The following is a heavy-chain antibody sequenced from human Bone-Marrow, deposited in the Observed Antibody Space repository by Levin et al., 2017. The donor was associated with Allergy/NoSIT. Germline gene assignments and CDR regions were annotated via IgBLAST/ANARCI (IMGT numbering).Heavy chain of an antibody. CDR3: ARGAYDFWGYYYYYHLDV. Sequence: SQTLSLTCTVSGGPINSYYWSWIRQSPEKGLEWIGFVYDNGDSDYNPSLKSRVTIAVDTSKNQFSLKVTSVTAADTAVYYCARGAYDFWGYYYYYHLDVWGKGTTVTVSS. D-gene: IGHD3-3*01. J-gene: IGHJ6*03. CDR1: GGPINSYY. V-gene: IGHV4-59*01. CDR2: VYDNGDS.